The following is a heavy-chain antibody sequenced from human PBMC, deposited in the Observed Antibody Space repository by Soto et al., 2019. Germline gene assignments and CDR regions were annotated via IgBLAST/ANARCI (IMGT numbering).Heavy chain of an antibody. V-gene: IGHV3-30-3*01. CDR3: AREGAAGTTHYYYYGMDV. CDR2: ISYDGSNK. CDR1: GFAFSSYA. Sequence: QVQLVESGGGVVQPGRSLRLSCAASGFAFSSYAMHWVRRAPGKGLEWVAVISYDGSNKYYADSVKGRFTISRDNSKNTLYLQMNSLRAEDTAVYYCAREGAAGTTHYYYYGMDVW. D-gene: IGHD6-13*01. J-gene: IGHJ6*01.